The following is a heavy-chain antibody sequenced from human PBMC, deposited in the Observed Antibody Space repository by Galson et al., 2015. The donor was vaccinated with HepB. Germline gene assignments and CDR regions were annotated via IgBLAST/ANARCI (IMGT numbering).Heavy chain of an antibody. CDR1: GGSISSSSTYY. J-gene: IGHJ2*01. V-gene: IGHV4-39*01. CDR2: IYYSGST. Sequence: LSLTCTVSGGSISSSSTYYWGWIRQPPGKGLEWIGNIYYSGSTYYNPSLKSRVTISVDTSKNQFSLKLSSVTAADTAVYYCARRGYSYGPAATTKYWYFDLWGRGTLVTVSS. CDR3: ARRGYSYGPAATTKYWYFDL. D-gene: IGHD5-18*01.